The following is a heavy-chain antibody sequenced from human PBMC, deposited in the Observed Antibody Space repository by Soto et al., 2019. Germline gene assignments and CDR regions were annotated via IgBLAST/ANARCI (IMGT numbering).Heavy chain of an antibody. J-gene: IGHJ4*02. D-gene: IGHD6-13*01. CDR2: INHSGST. Sequence: QVQLQQWGAGLLKPSETLSLTCAVYGGSFSGYYWSWIRQPPGKGLEWIGEINHSGSTNYNPSLKSRVTISVDTSKNQFSLKLSSVTAADTAVYYCARVWGIAALRLGPYFDYWGQGTLVTVSS. CDR1: GGSFSGYY. V-gene: IGHV4-34*01. CDR3: ARVWGIAALRLGPYFDY.